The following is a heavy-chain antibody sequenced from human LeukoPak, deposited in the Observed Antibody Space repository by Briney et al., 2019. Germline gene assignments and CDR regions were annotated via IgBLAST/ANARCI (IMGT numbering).Heavy chain of an antibody. CDR3: ARELGINAFGV. Sequence: ESSVKVSCKASGYTLTDNHLYLVRKAPGQGLEWMGWIDPNSGVTNFAQNFQGRLTMTTDTSISTAYMEVSRLKSGDTSVYYCARELGINAFGVWGQGTLVTVCS. J-gene: IGHJ3*01. V-gene: IGHV1-2*02. CDR2: IDPNSGVT. D-gene: IGHD3-16*01. CDR1: GYTLTDNH.